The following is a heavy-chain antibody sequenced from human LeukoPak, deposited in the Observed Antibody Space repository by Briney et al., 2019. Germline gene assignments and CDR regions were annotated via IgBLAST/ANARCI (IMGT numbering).Heavy chain of an antibody. D-gene: IGHD3-22*01. CDR3: TTNYYDSSGYSFDY. V-gene: IGHV3-15*07. CDR1: GFTFSNAW. Sequence: KPGGSLRLSCAASGFTFSNAWMNWVRQAPGKGLEWVGRIKSKTDGGTTDYAAPVKGRFTISRDDSKNTLYLQMNSLKTEDTAVYYCTTNYYDSSGYSFDYWGQGTLVTVSS. J-gene: IGHJ4*02. CDR2: IKSKTDGGTT.